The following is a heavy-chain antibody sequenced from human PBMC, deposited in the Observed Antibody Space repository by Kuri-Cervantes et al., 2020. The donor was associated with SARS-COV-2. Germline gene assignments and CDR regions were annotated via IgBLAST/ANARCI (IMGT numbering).Heavy chain of an antibody. J-gene: IGHJ6*02. D-gene: IGHD3-3*01. CDR1: GYSFTSYW. Sequence: KASCKGSGYSFTSYWIGWVRQMPGKGLEWMGIIYPGDSDTRYSPSFQGQVTISADKSISTAYLQWSSLKASDTAMYYCARHASNYDFWSGYYPPGGGMDVWGQGTTVTVSS. V-gene: IGHV5-51*01. CDR2: IYPGDSDT. CDR3: ARHASNYDFWSGYYPPGGGMDV.